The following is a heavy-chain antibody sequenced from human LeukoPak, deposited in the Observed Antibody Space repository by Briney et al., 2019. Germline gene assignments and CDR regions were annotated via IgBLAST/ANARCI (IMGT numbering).Heavy chain of an antibody. D-gene: IGHD3-22*01. J-gene: IGHJ4*02. Sequence: PGGSLRLSCAASGFTFSSYAMSWVRQAPGKGLEWVSAISGSGGSTYYADSVKGRFTISRDNSKNTLYLQMNSLRAEDTAVYYRARDTMIVPFGYWGQGTLVTVSS. CDR1: GFTFSSYA. V-gene: IGHV3-23*01. CDR2: ISGSGGST. CDR3: ARDTMIVPFGY.